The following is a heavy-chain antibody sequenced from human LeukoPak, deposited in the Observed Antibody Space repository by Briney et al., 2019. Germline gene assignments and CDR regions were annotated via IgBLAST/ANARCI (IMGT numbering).Heavy chain of an antibody. D-gene: IGHD2-8*01. J-gene: IGHJ4*02. CDR1: GFTVSSNY. Sequence: GGSLRLSCAASGFTVSSNYMSWVRQAPGKGLEWVSVIYSGGSTYYADSVRGRFTISRDNSKNTLYLQMNSLRVEDTAVYYCARGMGRSWSHGYWGQGTLVTVSS. CDR3: ARGMGRSWSHGY. V-gene: IGHV3-53*01. CDR2: IYSGGST.